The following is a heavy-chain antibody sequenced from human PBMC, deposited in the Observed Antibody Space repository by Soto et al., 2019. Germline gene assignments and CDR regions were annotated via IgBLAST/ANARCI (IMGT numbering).Heavy chain of an antibody. CDR3: AKGLVGYVIGVQGYYFGMDV. CDR1: GFKFSTYG. D-gene: IGHD1-26*01. V-gene: IGHV3-30*18. Sequence: QVQLVESGGGVVQPGRSLRLSCGASGFKFSTYGMQWVRQAPGKGLEWVAVISYDGNNKDYADSVKGRFTMSRDNAKNTADLEMNRLRAEDTAVYYCAKGLVGYVIGVQGYYFGMDVWGQGTTVAVSS. J-gene: IGHJ6*02. CDR2: ISYDGNNK.